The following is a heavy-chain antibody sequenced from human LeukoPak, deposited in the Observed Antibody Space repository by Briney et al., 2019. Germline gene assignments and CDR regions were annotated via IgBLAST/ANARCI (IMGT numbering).Heavy chain of an antibody. Sequence: GESLKIPCKGSGYSFTSYWIGWVRQMPGKGLEWMGIIYPGDSDTRYSPSFQGQVTISADKSISTAYLQWSSLKASDTAMYYCARGYCSSTSCYYFDYWGQGTLVTVSS. D-gene: IGHD2-2*01. CDR3: ARGYCSSTSCYYFDY. V-gene: IGHV5-51*01. CDR1: GYSFTSYW. J-gene: IGHJ4*02. CDR2: IYPGDSDT.